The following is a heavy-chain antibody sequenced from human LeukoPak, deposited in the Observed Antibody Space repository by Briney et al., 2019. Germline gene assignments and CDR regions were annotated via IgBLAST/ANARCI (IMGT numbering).Heavy chain of an antibody. CDR2: IYYSGST. CDR1: GASISSYY. Sequence: SETLSLTCTVSGASISSYYWSWIRQPPGKGLEWIASIYYSGSTKYNPSLKSRLTISVDTSKDQFSLKLNSVTAADTAVYYCARQGPLTTAVTTRTNPFDYWGQGTLVTVSS. D-gene: IGHD4-11*01. J-gene: IGHJ4*02. V-gene: IGHV4-59*08. CDR3: ARQGPLTTAVTTRTNPFDY.